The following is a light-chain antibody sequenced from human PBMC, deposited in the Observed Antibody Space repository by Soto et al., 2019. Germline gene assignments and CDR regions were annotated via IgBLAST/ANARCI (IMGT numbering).Light chain of an antibody. CDR1: QGIRND. V-gene: IGKV1-17*01. J-gene: IGKJ4*02. CDR3: LHHNSYPRT. CDR2: AAS. Sequence: DIQMTQSPSSLSASVGDRVTITCRASQGIRNDLGWYQQIPGKAPKRLIYAASSLQSGVPSRLSGSGSGTEFTLGIILLQPEDSPTDYFLHHNSYPRTFGGGTTVEIK.